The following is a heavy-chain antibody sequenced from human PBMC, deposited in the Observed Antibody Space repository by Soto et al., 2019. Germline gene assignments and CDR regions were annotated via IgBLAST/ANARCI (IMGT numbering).Heavy chain of an antibody. CDR3: AKGGRQWLVTSDFNY. CDR2: VSHDGRNT. J-gene: IGHJ4*02. V-gene: IGHV3-30*18. Sequence: VQLVESGGGVVQPGRSLRLSCAASGFTFSDYAMHWVRQAPGKGLEWVAVVSHDGRNTHYADSVQGRFPISRDSSKNTVSLEMTSLRAEDTAVYYGAKGGRQWLVTSDFNYWGQGALVTVSS. CDR1: GFTFSDYA. D-gene: IGHD6-19*01.